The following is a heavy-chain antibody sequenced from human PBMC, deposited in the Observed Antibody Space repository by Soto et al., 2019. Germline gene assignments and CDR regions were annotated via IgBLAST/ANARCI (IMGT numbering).Heavy chain of an antibody. J-gene: IGHJ6*02. D-gene: IGHD5-18*01. Sequence: ASVKVSCKASGYTFTSYGISWVRQAPGQGLEWMGWISAYNGNTNYAQKLQGRVTMTTDTSTSTAYMELRSLRSDDTAVYYCARSRKTWIQLLYGMDVWGQGTTVTVSS. CDR1: GYTFTSYG. CDR3: ARSRKTWIQLLYGMDV. CDR2: ISAYNGNT. V-gene: IGHV1-18*01.